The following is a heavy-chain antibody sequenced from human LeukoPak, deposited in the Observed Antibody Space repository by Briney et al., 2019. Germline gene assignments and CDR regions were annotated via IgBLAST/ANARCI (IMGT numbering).Heavy chain of an antibody. D-gene: IGHD4-17*01. CDR3: ARGPSLDYGGNAPPDY. V-gene: IGHV1-69*04. CDR1: GGTFSSYA. Sequence: SVKVSCKASGGTFSSYAISWVRQAPGQGLEWMGRIIPILGIANYAQKFQGRVTITADKSTSTAYTELSSLRSEDTAVYYCARGPSLDYGGNAPPDYWGQGTLVTVSS. CDR2: IIPILGIA. J-gene: IGHJ4*02.